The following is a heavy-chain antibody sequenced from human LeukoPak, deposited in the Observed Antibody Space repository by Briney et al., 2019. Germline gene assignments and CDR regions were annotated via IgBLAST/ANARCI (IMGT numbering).Heavy chain of an antibody. V-gene: IGHV4-39*01. CDR1: GGSVSSGSYY. CDR2: IYYSGST. Sequence: SETLSLTCTVSGGSVSSGSYYWSWIRQPPGKGLEWIGSIYYSGSTYYNSSLRSRVTISVDTSKNKFSLKLTSVTAADTAVYYCARHIANYFDYWGQGTLVTVSS. CDR3: ARHIANYFDY. J-gene: IGHJ4*02.